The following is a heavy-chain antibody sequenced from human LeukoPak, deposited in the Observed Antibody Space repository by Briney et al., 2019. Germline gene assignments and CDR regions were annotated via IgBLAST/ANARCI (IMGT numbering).Heavy chain of an antibody. Sequence: PGGSLRLSCAASGFTFSSYSMNWVRQAPGEGLEWVSSISSSSSYIYYADSVKGRFTISRDNAKNSLYLQMNSLRAEDTAVYYCAPIVVVPAVPTGISWGQGTLVTVSS. J-gene: IGHJ4*02. V-gene: IGHV3-21*01. CDR3: APIVVVPAVPTGIS. CDR1: GFTFSSYS. D-gene: IGHD2-2*01. CDR2: ISSSSSYI.